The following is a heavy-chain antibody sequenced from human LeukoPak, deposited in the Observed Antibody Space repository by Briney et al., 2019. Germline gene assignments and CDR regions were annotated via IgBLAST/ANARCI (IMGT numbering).Heavy chain of an antibody. CDR2: IYTTGTT. V-gene: IGHV4-4*07. D-gene: IGHD1-26*01. Sequence: SETLSLTCTVSGGSIRSYYWGWVRQPAGKGLEWIGRIYTTGTTDYNPSLKTRLTISIDTSKNHFSLRLTYVLAADTAVYYCARQGYTASYYFLYYWSQGTLVTVSS. CDR1: GGSIRSYY. J-gene: IGHJ4*02. CDR3: ARQGYTASYYFLYY.